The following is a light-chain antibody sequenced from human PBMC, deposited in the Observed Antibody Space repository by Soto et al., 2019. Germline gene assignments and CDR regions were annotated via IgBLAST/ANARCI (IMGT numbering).Light chain of an antibody. J-gene: IGKJ1*01. Sequence: DIQMTQSPSFLSASVGDRVTITCRASQAISNYLNWYQQKPGKAPNLLIFGAKTLQSGVPSRFSGSGYGTDFTLTITTLQPEDVATYYCQQTSAFPRTFGQGTKVDIK. V-gene: IGKV1-39*01. CDR1: QAISNY. CDR2: GAK. CDR3: QQTSAFPRT.